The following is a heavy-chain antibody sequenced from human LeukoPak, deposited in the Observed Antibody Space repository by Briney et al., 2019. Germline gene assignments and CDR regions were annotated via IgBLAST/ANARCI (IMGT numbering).Heavy chain of an antibody. CDR3: ARDPYCSGGSCYSGWFDP. D-gene: IGHD2-15*01. Sequence: SETLSLTCTVSGGSISSYYWSWIRQPPGKGLEWIGYIYYSGSTNYNPSLKSRVTISVDTSKNQFSLKLSSVTAADTAVCYCARDPYCSGGSCYSGWFDPWGQGTLVTVSS. J-gene: IGHJ5*02. CDR1: GGSISSYY. V-gene: IGHV4-59*01. CDR2: IYYSGST.